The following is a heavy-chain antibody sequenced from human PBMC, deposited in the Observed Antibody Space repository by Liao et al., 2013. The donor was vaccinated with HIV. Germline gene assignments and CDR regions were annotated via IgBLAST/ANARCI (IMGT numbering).Heavy chain of an antibody. J-gene: IGHJ3*02. CDR2: IYYSGST. CDR1: GGSISSHY. D-gene: IGHD2-2*02. V-gene: IGHV4-59*11. CDR3: ARVSVVVAPAAIGAFDI. Sequence: QLQLQASGPGLVKPSETLSLTCTVSGGSISSHYWSWIRQPPGKGLEWIGYIYYSGSTNYNPSLKSRVTISVDTSKNHFSLKLSSVTAADTAVYFCARVSVVVAPAAIGAFDIWGQGTMVTVSS.